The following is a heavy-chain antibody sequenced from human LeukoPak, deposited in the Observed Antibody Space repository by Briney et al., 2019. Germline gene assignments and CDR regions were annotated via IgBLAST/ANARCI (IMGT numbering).Heavy chain of an antibody. J-gene: IGHJ3*02. D-gene: IGHD2-15*01. V-gene: IGHV1-2*06. Sequence: ASVKVSCKASGYTFTGYYIHWVRQAPGQGLEWMGRINPNTGGTDYAQKFQGRVTMTRDTSISTAYMELSRLRSDDTAVYYCARVGYCSGGSCYPHAFDIWGQGTMVTVSS. CDR1: GYTFTGYY. CDR3: ARVGYCSGGSCYPHAFDI. CDR2: INPNTGGT.